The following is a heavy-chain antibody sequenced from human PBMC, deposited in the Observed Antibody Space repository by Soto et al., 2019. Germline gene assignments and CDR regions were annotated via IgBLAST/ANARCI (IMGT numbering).Heavy chain of an antibody. CDR1: GVSISSGGYY. V-gene: IGHV4-31*03. CDR2: IYYSGST. D-gene: IGHD1-1*01. J-gene: IGHJ6*03. CDR3: ARDGIPACGEREYYYYMDV. Sequence: QVQLQESGPGLVKPSQTLSLTCTVSGVSISSGGYYWSWIRQHPGKGLEWIGYIYYSGSTYYNPSLKRRVTILVDPSKNLFSLKLSSVTAADTAVYYCARDGIPACGEREYYYYMDVWGKGTTVTVSS.